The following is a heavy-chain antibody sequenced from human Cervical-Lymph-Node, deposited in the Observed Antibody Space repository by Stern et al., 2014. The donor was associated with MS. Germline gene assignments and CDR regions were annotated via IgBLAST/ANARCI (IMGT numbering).Heavy chain of an antibody. D-gene: IGHD2-2*02. J-gene: IGHJ3*02. CDR1: GGSISSGGYY. CDR3: ARDLGSCTSTSCYKAFHI. V-gene: IGHV4-31*03. Sequence: QVQLVQSGPGLVKPSQTLSLTCTVSGGSISSGGYYWSWIRQHPGKGLEWIGYISYSGSAYYNPSLKSRVTISVDMSKNQFSLRLTSVTAADTAVYYCARDLGSCTSTSCYKAFHIWGQGTMVTVSS. CDR2: ISYSGSA.